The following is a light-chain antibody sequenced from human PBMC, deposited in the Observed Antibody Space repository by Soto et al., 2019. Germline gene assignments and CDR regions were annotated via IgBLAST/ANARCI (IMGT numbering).Light chain of an antibody. J-gene: IGLJ2*01. Sequence: QSALTQPASVSGSPGQSITISCTGTSSDVGGYNYVSWYQQHPGKAPKLMIYDVTNRPSGVSNPFSGSKSGNTASLTISGLQAEDEADYYCCSYTSSSTLVFGGGTKLTVL. V-gene: IGLV2-14*01. CDR2: DVT. CDR3: CSYTSSSTLV. CDR1: SSDVGGYNY.